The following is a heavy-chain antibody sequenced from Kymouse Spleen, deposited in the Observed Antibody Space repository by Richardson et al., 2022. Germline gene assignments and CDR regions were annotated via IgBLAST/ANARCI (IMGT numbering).Heavy chain of an antibody. D-gene: IGHD6-19*01. CDR2: IYYSGST. Sequence: QLQLQESGPGLVKPSETLSLTCTVSGGSISSSSYYWGWIRQPPGKGLEWIGSIYYSGSTYYNPSLKSRVTISVDTSKNQFSLKLSSVTAADTAVYYCAKVAVAGTSYFDYWGQGTLVTVSS. V-gene: IGHV4-39*01. J-gene: IGHJ4*02. CDR1: GGSISSSSYY. CDR3: AKVAVAGTSYFDY.